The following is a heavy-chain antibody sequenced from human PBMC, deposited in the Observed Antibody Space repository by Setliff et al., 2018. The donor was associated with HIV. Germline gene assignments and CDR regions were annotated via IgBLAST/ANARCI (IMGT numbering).Heavy chain of an antibody. J-gene: IGHJ4*02. D-gene: IGHD2-8*01. CDR2: IGGDGREK. CDR1: GFTFNSDW. CDR3: ATDRGFCTLDY. V-gene: IGHV3-7*01. Sequence: PGGSLRLSCAASGFTFNSDWMSWVRQPPGKGLEWVAHIGGDGREKFYLDSVEGRFTISRDNARHSLYLQMNDLRAEDTAVYYCATDRGFCTLDYWGQGTLVTVTS.